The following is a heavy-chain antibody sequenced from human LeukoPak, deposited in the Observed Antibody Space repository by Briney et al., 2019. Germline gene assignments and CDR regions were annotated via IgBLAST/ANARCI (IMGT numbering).Heavy chain of an antibody. CDR3: TTGTTTYAEGN. CDR2: IKPRPDDGTT. J-gene: IGHJ4*02. CDR1: GFTFSGAW. V-gene: IGHV3-15*01. Sequence: GGSLRLSCAASGFTFSGAWMTWVRQAPGKGLEWVGRIKPRPDDGTTVYAAFVKGRFTISRDDSENILYLQMNSLETEDTAIYYCTTGTTTYAEGNWGQGTLVTVSS. D-gene: IGHD4-17*01.